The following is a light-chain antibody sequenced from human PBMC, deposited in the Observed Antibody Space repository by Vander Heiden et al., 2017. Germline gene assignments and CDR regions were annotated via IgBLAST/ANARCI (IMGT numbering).Light chain of an antibody. Sequence: QSVLTQPPSVSGAQGQRVAISCTRSSSNIRAAYDVHWYQQRPGTAPKLLIYGKNTLPSGVPARFSGSKSGTSASLAISGFQAEDEADYFCQSYDTILSAWVFGAGTKLTVL. CDR2: GKN. CDR3: QSYDTILSAWV. V-gene: IGLV1-40*01. CDR1: SSNIRAAYD. J-gene: IGLJ3*02.